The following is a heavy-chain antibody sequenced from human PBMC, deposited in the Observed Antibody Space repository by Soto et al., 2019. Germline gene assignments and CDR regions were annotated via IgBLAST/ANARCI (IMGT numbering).Heavy chain of an antibody. CDR1: GGSFSGYY. Sequence: QVQLQQWGAGLLKPSETLSLTCVVYGGSFSGYYWSWIRQSPGKGLEWIGGINHRGSTNYNPSLESRVTISVDTSKSQFSLKLPSVTAAATAMYYCARDGFCTSPTCRVGNWFDPWGQGTLVTVSS. V-gene: IGHV4-34*01. D-gene: IGHD2-2*01. CDR2: INHRGST. CDR3: ARDGFCTSPTCRVGNWFDP. J-gene: IGHJ5*02.